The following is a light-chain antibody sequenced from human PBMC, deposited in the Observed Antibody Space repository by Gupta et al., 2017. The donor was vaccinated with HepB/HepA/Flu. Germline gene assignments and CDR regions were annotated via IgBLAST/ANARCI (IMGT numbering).Light chain of an antibody. CDR1: QSVSNNY. V-gene: IGKV3-20*01. Sequence: EIVLTQSPGTLSLSPGERATLSCTASQSVSNNYLAWFQQRPGQTPRLLLYDASSTVTSVPDRLSGSGCGTAFTLTIIRRVRPDYAVSYCCQGSKPPPTFGAGTKVEIK. CDR2: DAS. CDR3: CQGSKPPPT. J-gene: IGKJ4*01.